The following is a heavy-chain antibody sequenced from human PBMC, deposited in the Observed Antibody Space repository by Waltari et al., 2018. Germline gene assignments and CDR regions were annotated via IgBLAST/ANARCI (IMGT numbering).Heavy chain of an antibody. D-gene: IGHD2-21*02. Sequence: QVQLQESGPSLLKPSETLSRICTVSGGSISGFYWSWVRQPPRKGLDWVGNIYYTGSTNFTPSLKSRVPMSVDTSKNQVSLKLSAVTAADTAVYYCARGGGGDWEWFDPGGQGSLGTVSS. V-gene: IGHV4-59*01. J-gene: IGHJ5*02. CDR1: GGSISGFY. CDR2: IYYTGST. CDR3: ARGGGGDWEWFDP.